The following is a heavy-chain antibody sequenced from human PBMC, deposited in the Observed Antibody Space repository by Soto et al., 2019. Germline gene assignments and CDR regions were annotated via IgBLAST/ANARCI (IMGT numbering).Heavy chain of an antibody. J-gene: IGHJ4*02. D-gene: IGHD5-12*01. CDR3: ARVWWPLTPPSL. Sequence: PSETLSLTCTVSGGSISSYYWSWIRQPPGKGLEWIGYIYYSGSTNYNPSLKSRVTISVDTSKNQFSLKLSSVTAADTAVYYCARVWWPLTPPSLWGQGTLVTVSS. CDR1: GGSISSYY. CDR2: IYYSGST. V-gene: IGHV4-59*01.